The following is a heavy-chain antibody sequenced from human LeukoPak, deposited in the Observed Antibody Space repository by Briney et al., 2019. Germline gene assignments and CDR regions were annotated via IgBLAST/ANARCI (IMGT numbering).Heavy chain of an antibody. CDR1: GGSISNYY. D-gene: IGHD3-3*02. Sequence: PSETLSLTCTVSGGSISNYYWNWIRQSPGKGLEWIGYILSSGSTHHNPSLTSRISLSVDASKNQFSLKLSSVTAADTAVYYCARRVISEFSIDKGNWLDPWGQGTLVTVSS. CDR2: ILSSGST. V-gene: IGHV4-4*09. J-gene: IGHJ5*02. CDR3: ARRVISEFSIDKGNWLDP.